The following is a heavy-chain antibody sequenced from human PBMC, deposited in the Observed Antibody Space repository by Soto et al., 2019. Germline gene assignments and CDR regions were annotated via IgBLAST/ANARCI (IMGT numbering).Heavy chain of an antibody. Sequence: GASVNVSCKVSGYTLTELSMHWVRQAPGKGLEWMGGFDPEDGETIYAQKFQGRVTMTEDTSTDTAYMELSSLRSEDTAVYYCATISIFENYYYYGMDVWGQGTTVTVSS. CDR2: FDPEDGET. V-gene: IGHV1-24*01. D-gene: IGHD3-3*01. CDR1: GYTLTELS. J-gene: IGHJ6*02. CDR3: ATISIFENYYYYGMDV.